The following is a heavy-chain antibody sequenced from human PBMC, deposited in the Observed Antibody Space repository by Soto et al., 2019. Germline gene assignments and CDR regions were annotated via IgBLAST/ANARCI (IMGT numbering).Heavy chain of an antibody. V-gene: IGHV3-21*01. Sequence: EVQLVESGGGLVRPGGSLRLSCAASGFTFSRYSMNWVRQAPGKGLEWVSSISSTTNYIYYADSMKGRFTVSRDNAKNSVYLDMNSLSVEDTAVYYCAREYEDLTSNFDYWGQGTLVTVSS. J-gene: IGHJ4*02. CDR3: AREYEDLTSNFDY. D-gene: IGHD3-3*01. CDR1: GFTFSRYS. CDR2: ISSTTNYI.